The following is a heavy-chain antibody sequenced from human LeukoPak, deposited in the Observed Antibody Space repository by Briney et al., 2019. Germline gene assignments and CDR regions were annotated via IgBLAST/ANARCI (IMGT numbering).Heavy chain of an antibody. Sequence: SETLSLACTVSGDSISDSYWSWIRQPAGKGLEWIGRIYTSGSTNYNPSLKSRVTMSVDTSKNQFSLKVSSVTAADTAVYYCARYGDFYRNFDYWGQGTLVTVSS. V-gene: IGHV4-4*07. D-gene: IGHD4-17*01. CDR2: IYTSGST. CDR1: GDSISDSY. CDR3: ARYGDFYRNFDY. J-gene: IGHJ4*02.